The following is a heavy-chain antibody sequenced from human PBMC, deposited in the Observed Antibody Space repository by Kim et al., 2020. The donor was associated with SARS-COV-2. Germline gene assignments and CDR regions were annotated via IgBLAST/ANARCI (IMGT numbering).Heavy chain of an antibody. V-gene: IGHV3-30*18. D-gene: IGHD3-10*01. CDR2: ISYEGRNK. CDR3: EKAVLRGVNDYDYGKDV. CDR1: GFTFNTYG. Sequence: GGSLRLSCAASGFTFNTYGMYWVRQAPGKGREWVAGISYEGRNKDYADAVKGRFRIAREKDKNKRNLQRKSLREEDTEVDYWEKAVLRGVNDYDYGKDV. J-gene: IGHJ6*01.